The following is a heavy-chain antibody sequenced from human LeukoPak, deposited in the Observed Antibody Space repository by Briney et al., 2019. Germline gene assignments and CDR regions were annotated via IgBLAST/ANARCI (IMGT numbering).Heavy chain of an antibody. D-gene: IGHD3-16*01. V-gene: IGHV3-23*01. CDR3: AKLRKLRFIY. Sequence: GGSLRLSCAASGFTFSSYAMSWVRQAPGKGLEWVSPISGSRGSTYYADSVKGRFTISRDNSKNTLYLQMNSLRAEDTAVYYCAKLRKLRFIYWGQGTLVTVSS. CDR2: ISGSRGST. CDR1: GFTFSSYA. J-gene: IGHJ4*02.